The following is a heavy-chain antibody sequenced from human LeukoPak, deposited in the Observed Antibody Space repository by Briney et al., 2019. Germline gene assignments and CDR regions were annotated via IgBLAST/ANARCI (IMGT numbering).Heavy chain of an antibody. CDR3: ARDSESGYDSRTPKTGYCSGGSCYPQHYYYGMDV. V-gene: IGHV1-3*01. CDR2: INAGNGNT. J-gene: IGHJ6*02. D-gene: IGHD2-15*01. CDR1: GYTFTSYA. Sequence: ASVKVSCKASGYTFTSYAMHWVRQAPGQRLEWMGWINAGNGNTKYSQKFQGRVTITRDTSASTAYMELSSLRSEDTAVYYCARDSESGYDSRTPKTGYCSGGSCYPQHYYYGMDVWGQGTTVTVSS.